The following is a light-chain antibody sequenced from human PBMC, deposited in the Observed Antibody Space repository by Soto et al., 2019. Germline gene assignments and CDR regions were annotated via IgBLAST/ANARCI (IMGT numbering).Light chain of an antibody. J-gene: IGKJ3*01. V-gene: IGKV2D-29*01. CDR1: QSLLHSDGKTY. CDR3: MQSIQLPFT. CDR2: EVS. Sequence: DIVMTQTQLSLSVTPGQPASISCKSSQSLLHSDGKTYLYWYLQMPGQPPQLLIYEVSNRLSVVQHRFSGSGSGTDSTLNNSRVDDEDVGVYYCMQSIQLPFTFGPGTKLDIK.